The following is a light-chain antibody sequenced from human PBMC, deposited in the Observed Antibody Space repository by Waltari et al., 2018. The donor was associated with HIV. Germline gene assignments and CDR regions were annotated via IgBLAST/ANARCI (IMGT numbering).Light chain of an antibody. Sequence: QSVLTQPPSVSATPGQKVTISCSGSSSNIGYTYVFWYQQLPGTAPKLLIYDKNKRPSGIPDRFSGSKSGTSATLGITGLQTGDEADYYCATWDSGLSAVVFGGGTKLTVL. CDR3: ATWDSGLSAVV. CDR1: SSNIGYTY. CDR2: DKN. V-gene: IGLV1-51*01. J-gene: IGLJ2*01.